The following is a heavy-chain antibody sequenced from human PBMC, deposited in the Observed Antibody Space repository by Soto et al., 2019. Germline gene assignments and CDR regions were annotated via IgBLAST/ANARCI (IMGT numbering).Heavy chain of an antibody. CDR2: ISSSSASI. V-gene: IGHV3-21*01. J-gene: IGHJ4*02. D-gene: IGHD3-9*01. CDR3: ARADILTGFVDS. CDR1: GFTFRTHT. Sequence: EVQLVESGGGLVKPGGSLRLSCAAFGFTFRTHTMNWVRQAPGRGLEWVSVISSSSASIYYADSLKGRFTISRDNAKNSLYLQMNSLRADDTAVYYCARADILTGFVDSWGQGTLVTVSS.